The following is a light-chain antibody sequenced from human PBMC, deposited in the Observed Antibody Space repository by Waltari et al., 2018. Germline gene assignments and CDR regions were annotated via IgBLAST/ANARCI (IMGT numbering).Light chain of an antibody. V-gene: IGLV2-23*01. CDR1: SNNVGNYNL. CDR2: DDT. CDR3: CSYAGSSTWV. J-gene: IGLJ3*02. Sequence: QSALTQPASVSGSPGQSITISCTGSSNNVGNYNLVSWYRQYPGKAPKLMMYDDTKRPSGVSNRFSGSKSGNTASLTISGLQAEDEADYYCCSYAGSSTWVFGAGTKVTVL.